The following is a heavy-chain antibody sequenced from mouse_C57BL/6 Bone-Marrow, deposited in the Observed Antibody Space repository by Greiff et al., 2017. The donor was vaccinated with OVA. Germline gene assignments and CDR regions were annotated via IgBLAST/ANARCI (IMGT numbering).Heavy chain of an antibody. Sequence: VQLQQPGAELVKPGASVKLSCKASGYTFTSYWMQWVKQRPGQGLEWIGEIDPSDSYTNDNQKFKGKATLTVDTSSSTAYMQLNSLTSEDSAVYYCASAVFAYWGQGTLVTVSA. J-gene: IGHJ3*01. CDR2: IDPSDSYT. CDR3: ASAVFAY. V-gene: IGHV1-50*01. CDR1: GYTFTSYW.